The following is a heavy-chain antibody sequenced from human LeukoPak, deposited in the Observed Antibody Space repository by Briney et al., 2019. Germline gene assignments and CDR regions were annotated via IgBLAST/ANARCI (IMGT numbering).Heavy chain of an antibody. J-gene: IGHJ4*02. D-gene: IGHD3-22*01. Sequence: GGSLRLSCAASGFTFSSYAMSWVRQAPGKGLEWVSAISGSGGSTYYADSVKGRFTISRDNSKNTLYLQMNSLRAEDTAVYYCAKDRRDSSGYYCLDYWGQGTLVTVSS. V-gene: IGHV3-23*01. CDR3: AKDRRDSSGYYCLDY. CDR1: GFTFSSYA. CDR2: ISGSGGST.